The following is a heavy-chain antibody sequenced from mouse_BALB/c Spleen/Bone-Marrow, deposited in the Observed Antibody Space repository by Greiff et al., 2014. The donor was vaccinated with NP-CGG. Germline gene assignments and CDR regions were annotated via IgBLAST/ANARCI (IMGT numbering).Heavy chain of an antibody. CDR2: IWADGST. V-gene: IGHV2-9*02. J-gene: IGHJ4*01. D-gene: IGHD1-2*01. CDR3: ARITTATGAMDY. CDR1: GFSLTNYG. Sequence: VQGVESGPGLVAPSQSLSITCTVSGFSLTNYGVHWVRQPPGKGLEWLGVIWADGSTNYNSALMSRLSISKDNSKIQVFFKMNSLQTDDTAMYYCARITTATGAMDYWGQGTSVTVSS.